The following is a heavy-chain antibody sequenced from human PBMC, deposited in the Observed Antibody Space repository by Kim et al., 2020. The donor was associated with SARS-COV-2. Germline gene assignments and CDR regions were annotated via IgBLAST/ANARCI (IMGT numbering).Heavy chain of an antibody. D-gene: IGHD3-22*01. V-gene: IGHV3-30*04. CDR3: ASERGAYYYDSSGYDS. CDR1: GFTFSSYA. CDR2: ISYDGSNK. Sequence: GGSLRLSCAASGFTFSSYAMHWVRQAPGKGLEWVAVISYDGSNKYYADSVKGRFTISRDNSKNTLYLQMNSLRAEDTAVYYCASERGAYYYDSSGYDSWGQGTLVTVSS. J-gene: IGHJ4*02.